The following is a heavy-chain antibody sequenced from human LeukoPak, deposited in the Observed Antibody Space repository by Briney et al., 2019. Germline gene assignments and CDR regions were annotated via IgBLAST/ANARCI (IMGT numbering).Heavy chain of an antibody. Sequence: GGSLRLSCSASGFPFNTYAMHWVRQAPGKGLEYVAGISSNGDNTDFADSAKGRFTISRDNSKSTLFLQMNSLRAEDTAVYFCTRDSALLGVAFDLWGQGTVVTVSS. D-gene: IGHD2-15*01. CDR3: TRDSALLGVAFDL. CDR1: GFPFNTYA. V-gene: IGHV3-64D*06. CDR2: ISSNGDNT. J-gene: IGHJ3*01.